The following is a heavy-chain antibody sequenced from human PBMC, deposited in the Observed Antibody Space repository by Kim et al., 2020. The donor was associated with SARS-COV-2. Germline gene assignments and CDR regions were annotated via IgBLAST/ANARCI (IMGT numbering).Heavy chain of an antibody. Sequence: GRFTISSDNAKNSLYLQMNSLSAEDTAVYYCARGKVLRYFDWDSDWYFDLWGRGTLVTVSS. J-gene: IGHJ2*01. V-gene: IGHV3-11*04. D-gene: IGHD3-9*01. CDR3: ARGKVLRYFDWDSDWYFDL.